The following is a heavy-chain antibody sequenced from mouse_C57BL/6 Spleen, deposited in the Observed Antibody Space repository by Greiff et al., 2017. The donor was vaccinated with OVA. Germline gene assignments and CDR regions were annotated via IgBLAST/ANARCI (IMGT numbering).Heavy chain of an antibody. CDR1: GYTFTSYW. D-gene: IGHD1-1*01. CDR3: ARSGGRYDSMDY. CDR2: IYPGSGST. J-gene: IGHJ4*01. V-gene: IGHV1-55*01. Sequence: QVQLQQPGAELVKPGASVKLSCKASGYTFTSYWITWVKQRPGQGLEWIGDIYPGSGSTNYNEKFKSKATLTVDTSSSTAYMQLSSLTSEDSAVYYCARSGGRYDSMDYWGQGTSVTVSS.